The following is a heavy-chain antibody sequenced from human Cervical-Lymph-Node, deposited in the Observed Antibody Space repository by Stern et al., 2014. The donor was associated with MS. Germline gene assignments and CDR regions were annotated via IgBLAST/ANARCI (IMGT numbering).Heavy chain of an antibody. Sequence: EVQLVASGGGLVRPGGSLRLSCAASGFTFSSYWMHWVRQVPGKGLVGVSRLGRDGSDPIYADSVKGRFTISRDNSRNTVYLQMNRLRAEDTAVYFCAREYEVYSIQAYYGMDVWGQGTTVIVSS. D-gene: IGHD2-8*01. V-gene: IGHV3-74*02. CDR1: GFTFSSYW. CDR3: AREYEVYSIQAYYGMDV. J-gene: IGHJ6*02. CDR2: LGRDGSDP.